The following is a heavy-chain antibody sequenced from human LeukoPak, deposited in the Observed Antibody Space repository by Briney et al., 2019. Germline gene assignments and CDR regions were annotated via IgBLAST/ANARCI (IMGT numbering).Heavy chain of an antibody. CDR3: ARGTRMATKKIWEFGGMDV. CDR1: GDSISSSRYY. J-gene: IGHJ6*02. CDR2: IYYSGST. D-gene: IGHD5-24*01. V-gene: IGHV4-39*01. Sequence: KPSETLSLTCTVSGDSISSSRYYWGWIRQPPGKGLEWTGSIYYSGSTYYNPSLKSRLTISVDTSKNQFSLKLSSVTAADTAVYYCARGTRMATKKIWEFGGMDVWGQGTTVTVSS.